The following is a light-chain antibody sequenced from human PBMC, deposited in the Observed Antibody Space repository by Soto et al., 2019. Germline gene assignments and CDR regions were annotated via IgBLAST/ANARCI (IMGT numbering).Light chain of an antibody. Sequence: QSVLTQPASVSGSPGQSITISCIGTSSDVGYNNYVSWYQQHPGKAPKLIIYDVSNRPSGVSNRFSGSKSGNTASLTISGVQAEDEADYYCSSYTSSSTLVFGTGTKLTVL. V-gene: IGLV2-14*01. J-gene: IGLJ1*01. CDR2: DVS. CDR1: SSDVGYNNY. CDR3: SSYTSSSTLV.